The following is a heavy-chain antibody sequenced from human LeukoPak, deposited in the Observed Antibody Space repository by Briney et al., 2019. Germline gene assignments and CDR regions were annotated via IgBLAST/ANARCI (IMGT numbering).Heavy chain of an antibody. CDR1: GGSISSYY. Sequence: SETLSLTCTVSGGSISSYYWSWIRQSAGKGLEWIGRIYTSGSTNYNPSLKSRVTISVDTSKNQFSLKLSSVTAADTAVYYCARAGPMSAETQYYYDSSGYDAFDIWGQGTMVTVSS. J-gene: IGHJ3*02. D-gene: IGHD3-22*01. CDR3: ARAGPMSAETQYYYDSSGYDAFDI. CDR2: IYTSGST. V-gene: IGHV4-4*07.